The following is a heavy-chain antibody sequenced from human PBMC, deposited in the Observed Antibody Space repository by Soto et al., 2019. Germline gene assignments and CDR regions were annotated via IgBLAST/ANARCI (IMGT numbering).Heavy chain of an antibody. Sequence: QVQLVESGGGVVQPGRSLRLSCAASGFTFSSYGMHWVRQAPGKGLEWVAVISYDGSNKYYADSVKGRCTISRDNSKNTLYLQMNSLRAEDTAVYYCAKVWHSSSWYYFDYWGQGTLVTVSS. V-gene: IGHV3-30*18. CDR2: ISYDGSNK. J-gene: IGHJ4*02. CDR3: AKVWHSSSWYYFDY. D-gene: IGHD6-13*01. CDR1: GFTFSSYG.